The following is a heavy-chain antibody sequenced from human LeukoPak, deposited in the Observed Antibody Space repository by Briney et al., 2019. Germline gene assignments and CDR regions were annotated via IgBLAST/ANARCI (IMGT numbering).Heavy chain of an antibody. J-gene: IGHJ4*02. CDR1: GGSISSSSYY. Sequence: SETLSLTCTVSGGSISSSSYYWGWIRQPPGKGLEWIGSIYYSGSTYYNPSLKSRVTISVDTSKNQFSLKLSSVTAADTAVYYCARSRYSSSSAPFDYWGQRTLVTVSS. CDR2: IYYSGST. CDR3: ARSRYSSSSAPFDY. D-gene: IGHD6-6*01. V-gene: IGHV4-39*01.